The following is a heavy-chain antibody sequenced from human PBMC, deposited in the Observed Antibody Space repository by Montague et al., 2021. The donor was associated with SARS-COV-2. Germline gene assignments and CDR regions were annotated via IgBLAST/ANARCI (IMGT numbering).Heavy chain of an antibody. J-gene: IGHJ6*02. CDR3: ARVGRQQLVRLSGMDV. CDR1: GGSISSSSYY. CDR2: IDYSGXT. V-gene: IGHV4-39*07. Sequence: SETLSFTCTVSGGSISSSSYYWGWIRQPPGKGLEWIGSIDYSGXTXYXXXXKXRVTISVDTSKNQFSLKLSSVTAADTAVYYCARVGRQQLVRLSGMDVWGQGTTVTVSS. D-gene: IGHD6-13*01.